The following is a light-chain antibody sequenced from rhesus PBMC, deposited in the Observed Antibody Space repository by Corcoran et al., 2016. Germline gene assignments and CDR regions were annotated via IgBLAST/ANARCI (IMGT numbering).Light chain of an antibody. Sequence: DIQMTQSPSSLSASVGDTVTLTCRASQGISSCVAWYQQKPGRAPKLLIYKASSLQSGVPSRFSGSVSGTDFTLTISSLQSEDFATYYCQQYRSRPFTFGPGTKLDIK. CDR2: KAS. V-gene: IGKV1-22*01. CDR3: QQYRSRPFT. CDR1: QGISSC. J-gene: IGKJ3*01.